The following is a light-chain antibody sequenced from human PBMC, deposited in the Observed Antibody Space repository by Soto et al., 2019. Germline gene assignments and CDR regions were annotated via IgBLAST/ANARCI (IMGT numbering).Light chain of an antibody. V-gene: IGKV1-39*01. CDR2: AAS. CDR1: ESISIY. CDR3: QQSFRTSWT. Sequence: DIQMTQSPSSLSASVGDRVTITCRASESISIYLNWYRQKPGKVPKLLIYAASSLHSGVPSRFSGSGSGTDFTLTISSLQPEDFATYYCQQSFRTSWTFGQGTTVEIK. J-gene: IGKJ1*01.